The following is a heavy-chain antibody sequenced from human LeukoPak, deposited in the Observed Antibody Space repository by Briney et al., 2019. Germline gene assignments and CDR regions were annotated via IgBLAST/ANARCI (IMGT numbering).Heavy chain of an antibody. CDR1: GFTFSSAW. D-gene: IGHD4-23*01. CDR3: ANIFGGNSHRSDY. Sequence: GGSLRLSCAASGFTFSSAWMSWVRQAPGQGLEWLGRIKTKTDGGTTDYAAPVKGRFTISRDDSKDTLYLQMNSLKSDDTAVYYCANIFGGNSHRSDYWCQGTLVTVSS. V-gene: IGHV3-15*01. CDR2: IKTKTDGGTT. J-gene: IGHJ4*02.